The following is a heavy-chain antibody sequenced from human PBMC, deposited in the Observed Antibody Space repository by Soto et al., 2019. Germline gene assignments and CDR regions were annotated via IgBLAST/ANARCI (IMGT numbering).Heavy chain of an antibody. CDR2: IKQDGSEK. CDR3: ARTIVVVVPDNFDH. J-gene: IGHJ4*02. V-gene: IGHV3-7*01. CDR1: GFTIGDYW. D-gene: IGHD3-22*01. Sequence: GGSLRLSCAASGFTIGDYWMSWVRQAPGKGLEWVANIKQDGSEKYYVDSVKGRFTVSKDSAKNSLYLQMNSLRGEDTAVYYCARTIVVVVPDNFDHWGQGTLVTVSS.